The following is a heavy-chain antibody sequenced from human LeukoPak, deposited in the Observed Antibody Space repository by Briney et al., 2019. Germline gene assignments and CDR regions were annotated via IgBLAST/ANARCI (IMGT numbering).Heavy chain of an antibody. V-gene: IGHV1-18*04. D-gene: IGHD1-26*01. CDR3: ARVQWELPGGY. CDR2: ISAYNGNT. Sequence: ASVKVSCKASGYTFTGYYMHWVRQAPGQGLEWMGWISAYNGNTNYAQKLQGGVTMTTDTSTSTAYMELRSLRSDDTAVYYCARVQWELPGGYWGQGTLVTVSS. J-gene: IGHJ4*02. CDR1: GYTFTGYY.